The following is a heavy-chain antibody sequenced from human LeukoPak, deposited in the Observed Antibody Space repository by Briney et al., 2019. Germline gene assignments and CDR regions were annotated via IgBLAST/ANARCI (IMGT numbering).Heavy chain of an antibody. CDR2: ISSSSATI. Sequence: GGSLRLSCAVSGFIFSGYSMKWVRQAPGKGLEWVSYISSSSATIFHEDSVKGRFTVSRDNAKNSLYLQMDSLRVEDTAVYYCATDREDYDSSGYYLSDAFDIWGQGTMVTVSS. J-gene: IGHJ3*02. CDR3: ATDREDYDSSGYYLSDAFDI. D-gene: IGHD3-22*01. CDR1: GFIFSGYS. V-gene: IGHV3-48*01.